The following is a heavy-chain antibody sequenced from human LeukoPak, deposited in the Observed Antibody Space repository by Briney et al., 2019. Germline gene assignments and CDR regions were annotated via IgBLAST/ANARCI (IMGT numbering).Heavy chain of an antibody. V-gene: IGHV3-53*01. CDR3: GRDLIGTAASWDC. CDR2: ISSGGST. CDR1: GFSVNNNY. J-gene: IGHJ4*02. D-gene: IGHD6-25*01. Sequence: GGSLRLSCVASGFSVNNNYMNWVRQGPGKGLEWVPVISSGGSTYYADSVTGRFTNSRDNSKNTLYLQMNSLRVEDTAVYYCGRDLIGTAASWDCWGQGTLVTVSS.